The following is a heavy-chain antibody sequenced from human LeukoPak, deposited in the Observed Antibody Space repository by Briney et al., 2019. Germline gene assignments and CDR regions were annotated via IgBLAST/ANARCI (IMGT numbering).Heavy chain of an antibody. CDR3: ARHPYYDILTGYYVPNAFDI. CDR1: GYTFTSYG. V-gene: IGHV1-18*01. Sequence: GASVTVSCKPSGYTFTSYGISWVRQAPGQGLEWMGWISAYNGNTNYAQKLQGRVTMTTDTSTSTAYMELRSLRSDDTAVYYCARHPYYDILTGYYVPNAFDIWGQGTMVTVSS. J-gene: IGHJ3*02. CDR2: ISAYNGNT. D-gene: IGHD3-9*01.